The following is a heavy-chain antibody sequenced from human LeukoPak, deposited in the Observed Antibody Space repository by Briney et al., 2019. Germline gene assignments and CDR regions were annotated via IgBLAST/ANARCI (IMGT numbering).Heavy chain of an antibody. V-gene: IGHV4-34*01. CDR3: ARDSHSGFE. Sequence: SETLSLTCAVSGGSFSFYFCHWIRQSPGKGLEWIGEIDNRGSIQYNPSLRSRVTISLDTSRNHFSLKLASVTAADMAVYFCARDSHSGFEWGQGTLVTVSS. J-gene: IGHJ4*02. CDR1: GGSFSFYF. D-gene: IGHD3-10*01. CDR2: IDNRGSI.